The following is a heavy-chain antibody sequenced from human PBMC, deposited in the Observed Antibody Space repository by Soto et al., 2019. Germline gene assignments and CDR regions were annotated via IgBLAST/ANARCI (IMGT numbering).Heavy chain of an antibody. CDR2: ISYDGSNK. V-gene: IGHV3-30*03. D-gene: IGHD6-19*01. J-gene: IGHJ5*02. Sequence: GGSLRLSCAASGFTFSSYGMHWVRQAPGKGLEWVAVISYDGSNKYYADSVKGRFTISRDNSKNTLYLQMNSLRAEHTAVYYCVRATRGWYAWFDPWGQGTLVTVSS. CDR1: GFTFSSYG. CDR3: VRATRGWYAWFDP.